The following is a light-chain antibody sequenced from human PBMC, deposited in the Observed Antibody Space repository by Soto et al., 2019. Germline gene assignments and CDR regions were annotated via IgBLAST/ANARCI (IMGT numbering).Light chain of an antibody. CDR1: QSVRGN. V-gene: IGKV3-20*01. J-gene: IGKJ1*01. CDR2: GAS. CDR3: QQYGSSLWA. Sequence: EIVMTQSPATLSVSPGERATLSCRASQSVRGNLAWYQQKPGQAPRLLIYGASSRATGIPDRFSGSGSGTDFTLTISRLEPEDFAVYYCQQYGSSLWAFGQGTKVDIK.